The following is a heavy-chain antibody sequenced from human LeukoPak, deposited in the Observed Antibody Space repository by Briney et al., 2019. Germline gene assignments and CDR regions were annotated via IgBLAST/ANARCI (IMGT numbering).Heavy chain of an antibody. CDR2: INPNSGGT. CDR1: GYTFTGYY. J-gene: IGHJ3*02. V-gene: IGHV1-2*02. D-gene: IGHD2-2*02. CDR3: ARVDCSSTSCYTGGAFDI. Sequence: ALVKVSCKASGYTFTGYYMHWVRQAPGQGLEWMGWINPNSGGTNYAQKFQGRVTMTRDTSISTAYMELSRLRSDDAAVYYCARVDCSSTSCYTGGAFDIWGQGTMVTVSS.